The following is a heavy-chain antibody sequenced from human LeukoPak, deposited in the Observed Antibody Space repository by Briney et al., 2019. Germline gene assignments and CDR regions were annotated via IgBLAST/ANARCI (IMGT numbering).Heavy chain of an antibody. CDR3: ARARRSIAVAGYYFDY. J-gene: IGHJ4*02. CDR1: GFTCSDYY. V-gene: IGHV3-11*01. CDR2: ISSSGSTI. Sequence: GGSLRLSCAASGFTCSDYYMSWIRQAPGKGLEWVSYISSSGSTIYYADSVKGRFTISRDNAKNSLYLQMNSLRAEDTAVYYCARARRSIAVAGYYFDYWGQGTLVTVSS. D-gene: IGHD6-19*01.